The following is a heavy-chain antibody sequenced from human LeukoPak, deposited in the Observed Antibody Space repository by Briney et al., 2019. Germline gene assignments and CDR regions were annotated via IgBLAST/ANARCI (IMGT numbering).Heavy chain of an antibody. D-gene: IGHD5-24*01. V-gene: IGHV4-59*11. J-gene: IGHJ4*02. CDR2: IYYSGNT. Sequence: PSETLSLTRTLSGGSISRHHWSWLRQPPGKGLEWIGYIYYSGNTNHNPPLKTRLTISVDTYKNQFSLTLSSVTAADTAVYYCARSRDGYNPWDYWGQGRLVTVSS. CDR3: ARSRDGYNPWDY. CDR1: GGSISRHH.